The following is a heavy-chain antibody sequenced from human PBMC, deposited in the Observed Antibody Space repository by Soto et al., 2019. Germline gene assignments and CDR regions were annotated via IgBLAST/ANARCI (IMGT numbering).Heavy chain of an antibody. D-gene: IGHD3-9*01. CDR1: GGSISSSSYY. J-gene: IGHJ4*02. Sequence: QLQLQESGPGLVKPSETLSLTCTVSGGSISSSSYYWGWIRQPPGKGLEWIGSIYYSGSTYYNPSLKSRVTISEDKSQNLFSLKLSSVTAADTAVYYCARLEGLATISYYFDYWGQGTLVTVCS. V-gene: IGHV4-39*01. CDR3: ARLEGLATISYYFDY. CDR2: IYYSGST.